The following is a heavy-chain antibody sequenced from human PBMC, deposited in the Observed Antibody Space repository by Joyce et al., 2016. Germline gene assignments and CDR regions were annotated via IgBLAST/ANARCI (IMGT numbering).Heavy chain of an antibody. D-gene: IGHD3-22*01. J-gene: IGHJ3*02. CDR2: INPKGGGT. CDR3: ARDQVDYYDSSGYYPNAFNI. V-gene: IGHV1-2*02. Sequence: QVQLVQSGAEVKKPGASVKVSCKASGYTFTDYYIHWVRQAPGQGLEWMGWINPKGGGTNYAQKFQGRVTMTRDTSISTAYMDLSRLRSDDTVVYYCARDQVDYYDSSGYYPNAFNIWGQGTMVTVS. CDR1: GYTFTDYY.